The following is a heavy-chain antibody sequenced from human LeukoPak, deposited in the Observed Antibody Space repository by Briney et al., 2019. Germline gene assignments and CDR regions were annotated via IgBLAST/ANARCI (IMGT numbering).Heavy chain of an antibody. D-gene: IGHD5-12*01. CDR1: KFTFNDYA. V-gene: IGHV3-9*01. CDR3: AKDISSDYDDGGWFDP. J-gene: IGHJ5*02. CDR2: ISWNSDNI. Sequence: SLSLSRAASKFTFNDYAMHWVRQAPGEGLEWVSGISWNSDNIGYADSVRGRFTISRDNAKNSLYLQMNSLKTEDTAVYYCAKDISSDYDDGGWFDPWGQGTLVAVSS.